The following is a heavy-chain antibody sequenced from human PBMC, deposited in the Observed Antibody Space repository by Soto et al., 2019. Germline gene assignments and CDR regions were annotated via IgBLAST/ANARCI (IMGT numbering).Heavy chain of an antibody. V-gene: IGHV3-21*01. J-gene: IGHJ5*02. CDR2: ISSSSSYI. CDR1: GFTFSSYS. D-gene: IGHD3-3*01. Sequence: PGGTLRLSCAASGFTFSSYSMNWVRQAPGKGLEWVSSISSSSSYIYYADSVKGRFTISRDNAKNSLYLQMNSLRAEDTAVYYCARDRGWYPESGWFDPWGQGTLVTVSS. CDR3: ARDRGWYPESGWFDP.